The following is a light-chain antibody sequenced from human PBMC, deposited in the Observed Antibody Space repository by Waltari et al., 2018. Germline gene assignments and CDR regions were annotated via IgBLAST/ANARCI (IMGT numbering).Light chain of an antibody. CDR2: DAS. CDR1: Y. Sequence: YLAWYQQRPGQAPRLLIYDASNRATGIPARFSGSGSGTDFTLTISSLEPEDFAVYYCQQRSNWPPITFGQGTRLEIK. CDR3: QQRSNWPPIT. J-gene: IGKJ5*01. V-gene: IGKV3-11*01.